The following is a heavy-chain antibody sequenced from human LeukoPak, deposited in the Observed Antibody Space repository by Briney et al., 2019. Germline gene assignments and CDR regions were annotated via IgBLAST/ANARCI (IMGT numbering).Heavy chain of an antibody. J-gene: IGHJ3*02. Sequence: PGGSLRLSCAASGFTFSSCVMSWVRQAPGKGLEWIGYIYYSGSTNYNPSLKSRVTISVDTSKNQFSLKLSSVTAADTAVYYCARLWGKYYYDSSGEDAFDIWGQGTMVTVSS. D-gene: IGHD3-22*01. V-gene: IGHV4-59*08. CDR1: GFTFSSCV. CDR2: IYYSGST. CDR3: ARLWGKYYYDSSGEDAFDI.